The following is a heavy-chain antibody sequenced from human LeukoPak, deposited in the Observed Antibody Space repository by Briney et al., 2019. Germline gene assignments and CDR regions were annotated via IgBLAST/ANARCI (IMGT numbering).Heavy chain of an antibody. CDR1: GYTFTSYY. Sequence: ASVKVSCKASGYTFTSYYMHWVRQAPGQGLEWMGIINPSGGSTSYAQKFQGRVTMTRDMSTSTVYMELSSLRSEDTAVYYCARDGRIAANHYYMDVWGKGTTVTVSS. V-gene: IGHV1-46*01. J-gene: IGHJ6*03. CDR2: INPSGGST. D-gene: IGHD6-13*01. CDR3: ARDGRIAANHYYMDV.